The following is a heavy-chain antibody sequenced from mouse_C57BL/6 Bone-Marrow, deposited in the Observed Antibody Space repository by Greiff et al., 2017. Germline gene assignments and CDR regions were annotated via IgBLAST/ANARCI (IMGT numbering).Heavy chain of an antibody. CDR2: INPYNGGT. D-gene: IGHD1-1*01. J-gene: IGHJ2*01. V-gene: IGHV1-19*01. Sequence: VHVKQSGPVLVKPGASVKMSCKASGYTFTDYYMNWVKQSHGKSLEWIGVINPYNGGTSYNQKFKGKATLTVDKSSSTDYMELNSLTSEDSAVYYCAREDFYYYGSRVFFFDYWGQGTTLTVSS. CDR1: GYTFTDYY. CDR3: AREDFYYYGSRVFFFDY.